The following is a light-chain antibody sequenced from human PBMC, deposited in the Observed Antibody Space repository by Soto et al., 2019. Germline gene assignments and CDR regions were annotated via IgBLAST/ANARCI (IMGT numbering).Light chain of an antibody. J-gene: IGLJ2*01. Sequence: QSALTQPASVSGSPGQSITISCTGTSSDVGSYNLVSWYQQHPGKAPKLMIYEGSKRPSGVSNRFSGSKSGNTASLTISGLQAEDEADYYCCSYAGSSTEGVVFGGATKLTVL. CDR3: CSYAGSSTEGVV. CDR2: EGS. CDR1: SSDVGSYNL. V-gene: IGLV2-23*01.